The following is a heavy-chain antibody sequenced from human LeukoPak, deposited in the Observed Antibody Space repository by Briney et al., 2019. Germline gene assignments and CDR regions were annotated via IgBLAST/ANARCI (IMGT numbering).Heavy chain of an antibody. CDR2: IKQDGSEK. D-gene: IGHD2-2*01. V-gene: IGHV3-7*01. CDR1: GFTLSSNW. Sequence: GGSLRLSCAASGFTLSSNWMSWVRQAPGKGLEYVTNIKQDGSEKYYVDSVKGRFTISRDNAKNSLYLQMNSLRAEDTAVYYCGSLDSREDSTSRWGPLDIWGQGTMVTVSS. CDR3: GSLDSREDSTSRWGPLDI. J-gene: IGHJ3*02.